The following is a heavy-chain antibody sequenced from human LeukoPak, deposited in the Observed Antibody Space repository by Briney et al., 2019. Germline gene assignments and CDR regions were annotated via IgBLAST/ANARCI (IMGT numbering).Heavy chain of an antibody. J-gene: IGHJ4*02. CDR3: ARGVGLRGVIIDYFDY. Sequence: ASVKVSCKASGYTFTGYNLHWVRQAPGQGLEWMGWLNPNSGGTNYAQKFQGRVTMTRDTSINTAYMELSRLRSDDTAVYYCARGVGLRGVIIDYFDYWGQGRLVTVSS. D-gene: IGHD3-10*01. V-gene: IGHV1-2*02. CDR1: GYTFTGYN. CDR2: LNPNSGGT.